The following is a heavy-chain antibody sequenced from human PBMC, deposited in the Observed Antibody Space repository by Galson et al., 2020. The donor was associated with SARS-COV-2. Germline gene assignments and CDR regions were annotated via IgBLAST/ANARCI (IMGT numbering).Heavy chain of an antibody. CDR3: ARVYSANDFDY. CDR1: GFTFSDYY. Sequence: GESLKISCAASGFTFSDYYMSWIRQAPGKGLEWPSSISRIGSFTMYGDSVKGRFTISRDNTKNSLDLQMNSLTTADTAMYFCARVYSANDFDYWGQGSLVTVSS. D-gene: IGHD5-12*01. V-gene: IGHV3-11*06. CDR2: ISRIGSFT. J-gene: IGHJ4*02.